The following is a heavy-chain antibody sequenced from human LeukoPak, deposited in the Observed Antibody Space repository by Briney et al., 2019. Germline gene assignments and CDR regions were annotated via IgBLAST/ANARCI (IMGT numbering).Heavy chain of an antibody. J-gene: IGHJ6*03. CDR2: INYSGST. CDR1: GGSISSNY. Sequence: SETLSLTCTVSGGSISSNYWSWIRQPPGKGLEWVGYINYSGSTNYNPSLKSRVTISVDTSKNQFSLKLSSVTAADTAVYYCARYGGVTPYYYYYDMDVWGKGTTVTVSS. CDR3: ARYGGVTPYYYYYDMDV. V-gene: IGHV4-59*01. D-gene: IGHD3-16*01.